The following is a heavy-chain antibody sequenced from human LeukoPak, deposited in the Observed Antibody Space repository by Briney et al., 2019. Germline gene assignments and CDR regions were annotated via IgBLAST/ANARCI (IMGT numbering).Heavy chain of an antibody. V-gene: IGHV5-51*01. CDR3: ARRGAYSSSCPDY. D-gene: IGHD6-13*01. CDR2: IYPGDSDT. J-gene: IGHJ4*02. Sequence: GESLKISCKGPGYSFTSYWIGWVRQLPGKGLEWMGIIYPGDSDTRYSPSFQGQVTISADKSISTAYLQWSSLKASDTAMYYCARRGAYSSSCPDYWGQGTLVTVSS. CDR1: GYSFTSYW.